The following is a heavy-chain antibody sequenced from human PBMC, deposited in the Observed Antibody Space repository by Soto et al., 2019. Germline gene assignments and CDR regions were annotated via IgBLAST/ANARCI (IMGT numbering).Heavy chain of an antibody. CDR3: AADFLYDILTGRDYYYYGMDV. J-gene: IGHJ6*02. Sequence: ASVKVSCKASGVSLSNYGISWVRQAPGQGLEWMGIINPSGGSTSYAQKFQGRVTMTRDTSTSTVYMELSSLRSEDTAVYYCAADFLYDILTGRDYYYYGMDVWGQGTTVTVSS. CDR1: GVSLSNYG. D-gene: IGHD3-9*01. V-gene: IGHV1-46*01. CDR2: INPSGGST.